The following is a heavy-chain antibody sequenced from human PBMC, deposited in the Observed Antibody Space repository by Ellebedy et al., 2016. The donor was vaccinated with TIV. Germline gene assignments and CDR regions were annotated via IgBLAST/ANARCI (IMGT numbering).Heavy chain of an antibody. J-gene: IGHJ5*02. V-gene: IGHV5-10-1*01. Sequence: GESLKISCKGSGYRFTSYWINWVRQMPGKGLEWMGRIDPSDSYSNYSPSFEGHVTISIDKSTNTAYLLWSSLKASDTATYYCARRYFDSSDKWFDAWGQGTRVTVSS. CDR3: ARRYFDSSDKWFDA. D-gene: IGHD3-22*01. CDR1: GYRFTSYW. CDR2: IDPSDSYS.